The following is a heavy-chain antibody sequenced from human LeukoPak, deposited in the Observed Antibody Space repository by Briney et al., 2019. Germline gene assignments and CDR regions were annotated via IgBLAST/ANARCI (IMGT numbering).Heavy chain of an antibody. CDR1: GFTFSSYA. J-gene: IGHJ6*02. D-gene: IGHD2-15*01. Sequence: GSLRLSCAASGFTFSSYAMSWVRQAPGKGLEWIGEINHSGSTNYNPSLKSRVTISVDTSKNQFSLKLSSVTAADTAVYYCARGPHPGWHGYGMDVWGQGTTVTVSS. V-gene: IGHV4-34*01. CDR2: INHSGST. CDR3: ARGPHPGWHGYGMDV.